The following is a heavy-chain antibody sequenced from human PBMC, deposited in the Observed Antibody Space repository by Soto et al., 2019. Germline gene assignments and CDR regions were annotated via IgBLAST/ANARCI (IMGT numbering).Heavy chain of an antibody. CDR2: INHSGST. D-gene: IGHD2-2*01. Sequence: ETXSLTCAVXGGSXXXXXXSWIRQPPGKGLEWIGEINHSGSTNYNPSLKSRVTISVDTSKNQFSLKLSSVTAADTAVYYCASLAYCSSTSCSGYMDVWGKGTTVTVSS. J-gene: IGHJ6*03. CDR3: ASLAYCSSTSCSGYMDV. V-gene: IGHV4-34*01. CDR1: GGSXXXXX.